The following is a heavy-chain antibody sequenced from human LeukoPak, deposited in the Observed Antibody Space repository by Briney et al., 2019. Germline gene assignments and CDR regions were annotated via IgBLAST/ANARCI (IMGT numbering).Heavy chain of an antibody. V-gene: IGHV1-24*01. CDR1: GYTLTELS. Sequence: ASVKVSCKVSGYTLTELSMHWVRQAPGKGLEWMGGFDPEDGETIHAQKFQGRVTMTEDTSTDTAYMELSSLRSEDTAVYYCATDLVGAPLGDAFDIWGQGTMVTVSS. CDR3: ATDLVGAPLGDAFDI. J-gene: IGHJ3*02. CDR2: FDPEDGET. D-gene: IGHD1-26*01.